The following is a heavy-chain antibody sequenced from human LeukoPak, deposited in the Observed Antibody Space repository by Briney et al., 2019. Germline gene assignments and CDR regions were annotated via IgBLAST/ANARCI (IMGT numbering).Heavy chain of an antibody. CDR2: ISASGGST. Sequence: PGGSLRLSCAASEFTFSSYAMTWVRQAPGKGLEWGSAISASGGSTYYADSVKGRFTISRDNSKNTLYLQMNSLSAEDTAVYCCAKAKTAGTSRYYYYGMDVWGQGTTVTVSS. CDR1: EFTFSSYA. J-gene: IGHJ6*02. D-gene: IGHD6-13*01. CDR3: AKAKTAGTSRYYYYGMDV. V-gene: IGHV3-23*01.